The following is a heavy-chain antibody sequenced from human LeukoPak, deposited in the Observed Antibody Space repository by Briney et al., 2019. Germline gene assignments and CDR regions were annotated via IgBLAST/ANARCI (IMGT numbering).Heavy chain of an antibody. J-gene: IGHJ5*02. CDR1: GGSISSYY. D-gene: IGHD5-18*01. CDR3: ACLSRGYSYGYLLDP. Sequence: SETLSLTWTVSGGSISSYYWSWIRQPPGKGLEWIGYIYYSGSTNYNPSLKSRVTISVDTSKNQFSLKLSSVTAADTAVYYCACLSRGYSYGYLLDPWGQGTLVTVSS. CDR2: IYYSGST. V-gene: IGHV4-59*01.